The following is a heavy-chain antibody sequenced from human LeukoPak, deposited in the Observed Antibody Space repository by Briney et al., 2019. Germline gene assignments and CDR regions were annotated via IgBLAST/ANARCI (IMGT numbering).Heavy chain of an antibody. V-gene: IGHV1-69*04. CDR1: GGTFSSYT. CDR3: AREWSGGNYAYFDY. CDR2: IIPILGIA. D-gene: IGHD4-11*01. Sequence: ASVKVSCKASGGTFSSYTISWVRQAPGQGLEWMGRIIPILGIANYAQKFQGRVTITADKSTSTAYTELSSLRSEDTAVYYCAREWSGGNYAYFDYWGQGTLVTVSS. J-gene: IGHJ4*02.